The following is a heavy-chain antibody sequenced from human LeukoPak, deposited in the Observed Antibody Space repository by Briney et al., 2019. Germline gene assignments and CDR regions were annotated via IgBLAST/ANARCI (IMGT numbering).Heavy chain of an antibody. CDR1: GYSFTNYW. V-gene: IGHV5-51*01. CDR3: ARQPPGNRNTHNWFDP. CDR2: IYPGDSDT. Sequence: GESLKISCKGSGYSFTNYWIGWVRQMPGKGLEWMGIIYPGDSDTRYSPSFQGQVTISADKSISTAYLQWSSLKASDTAMYYCARQPPGNRNTHNWFDPWGQGTLVTVSS. D-gene: IGHD1-1*01. J-gene: IGHJ5*02.